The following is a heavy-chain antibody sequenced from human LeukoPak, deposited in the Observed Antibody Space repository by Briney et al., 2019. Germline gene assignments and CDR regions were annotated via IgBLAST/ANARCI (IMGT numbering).Heavy chain of an antibody. J-gene: IGHJ3*02. Sequence: ASVKVSCKASEYTLTGYYMHWVRQAPGQGLEWMGWINPNSGGTNYAQKFQGWVTMTRDTSISTAYMELSRLRSDDTAVYYCARWSTMVRGVIITWGAFDIWGQGTMVTVSS. CDR2: INPNSGGT. V-gene: IGHV1-2*04. CDR3: ARWSTMVRGVIITWGAFDI. D-gene: IGHD3-10*01. CDR1: EYTLTGYY.